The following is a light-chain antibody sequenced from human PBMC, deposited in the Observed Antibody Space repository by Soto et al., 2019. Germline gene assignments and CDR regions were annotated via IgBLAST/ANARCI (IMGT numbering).Light chain of an antibody. Sequence: QSALAQPASVSGSPGQSITISCTGTSTDIDRYNYVSWYQQHPGKAPKLIIYDVSIRPSGVSNRFSGSKSGNTASLTISGLQAEDEADYYCCSYTSISTLGFFGGGTKVTVL. J-gene: IGLJ2*01. CDR1: STDIDRYNY. V-gene: IGLV2-14*03. CDR3: CSYTSISTLGF. CDR2: DVS.